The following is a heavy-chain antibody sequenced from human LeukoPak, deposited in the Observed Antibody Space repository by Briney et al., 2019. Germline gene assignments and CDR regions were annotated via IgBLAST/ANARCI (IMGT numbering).Heavy chain of an antibody. CDR2: ISYSGIT. D-gene: IGHD6-13*01. CDR1: GGSISSYY. CDR3: ARGMSSSWPGRVGY. Sequence: SETLSLTCSVSGGSISSYYWSWIRQPPGMGLEWIGYISYSGITNYNPSLKSRVTMSVDTFKNQLSLKLSSVTAGDTAVYYCARGMSSSWPGRVGYWGQGTLVTVSS. V-gene: IGHV4-59*01. J-gene: IGHJ4*02.